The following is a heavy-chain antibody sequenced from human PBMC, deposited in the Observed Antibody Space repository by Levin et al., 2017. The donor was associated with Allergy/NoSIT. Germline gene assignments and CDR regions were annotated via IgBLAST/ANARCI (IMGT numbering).Heavy chain of an antibody. Sequence: GESLKISCKASGYTFTGYYIHWVRQAPGQGLEWMGWINPKSGVTNYEQKFKDRITVTRDTSISTAYMGLSSLRSDDTAVYYCAGTFGMVITGSFDIWGQGTMVTVSS. V-gene: IGHV1-2*02. CDR2: INPKSGVT. D-gene: IGHD3-3*01. CDR1: GYTFTGYY. CDR3: AGTFGMVITGSFDI. J-gene: IGHJ3*02.